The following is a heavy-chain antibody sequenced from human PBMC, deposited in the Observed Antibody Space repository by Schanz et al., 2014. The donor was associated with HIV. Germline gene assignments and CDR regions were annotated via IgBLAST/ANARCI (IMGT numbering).Heavy chain of an antibody. CDR2: IWYDGSNR. CDR1: GFTFSNYG. CDR3: AKDGSWEAFDACDI. J-gene: IGHJ3*02. Sequence: QVQLVESGGGVVQPGRSLRLSCAASGFTFSNYGMHWVRQAPGKGLEWVAIIWYDGSNRYYADSVKGRFTISRDNSKNTVSLQMNSLRSEDTAVYYCAKDGSWEAFDACDIWGQGTMVTVSS. D-gene: IGHD1-26*01. V-gene: IGHV3-33*03.